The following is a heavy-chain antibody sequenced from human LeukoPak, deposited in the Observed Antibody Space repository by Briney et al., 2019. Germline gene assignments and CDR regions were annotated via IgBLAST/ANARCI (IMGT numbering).Heavy chain of an antibody. V-gene: IGHV3-21*01. CDR1: GFTFSSYS. CDR3: ASQYTSSRIFDD. J-gene: IGHJ4*02. D-gene: IGHD6-13*01. CDR2: ISSSSTYI. Sequence: PGGSLRLSCAASGFTFSSYSMNWVRQAPGKGLEWVSSISSSSTYIYYADSVKGRFTVSRGNAKNSLYLRMNSLRAEDTAVYFCASQYTSSRIFDDWGQGTLVTVSS.